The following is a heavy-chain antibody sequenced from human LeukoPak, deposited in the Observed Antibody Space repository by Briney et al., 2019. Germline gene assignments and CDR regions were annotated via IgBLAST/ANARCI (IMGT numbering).Heavy chain of an antibody. J-gene: IGHJ4*02. CDR1: GFTFSSYW. V-gene: IGHV3-7*01. CDR2: IKQDGSEK. CDR3: ARDGNYYSSSSLFDY. Sequence: LPGGSLRLSCTASGFTFSSYWMSWVRQAPGKGLEWVANIKQDGSEKYYVDSVKGRFTISRDNAKNPLYLQMNSLRAEDTAVYYCARDGNYYSSSSLFDYWGQGTLVTVSS. D-gene: IGHD6-13*01.